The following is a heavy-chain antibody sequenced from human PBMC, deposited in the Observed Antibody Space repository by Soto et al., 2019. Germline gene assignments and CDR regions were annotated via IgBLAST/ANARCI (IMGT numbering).Heavy chain of an antibody. CDR3: VKVHQATVVTLPYFDY. D-gene: IGHD4-17*01. J-gene: IGHJ4*02. CDR2: IYHSGST. V-gene: IGHV4-30-2*02. CDR1: GGSISSGGYS. Sequence: SETLSLTCAVSGGSISSGGYSWSWIRQPPGKGLEWIGYIYHSGSTYYNPSLKSRVTISVDNSKNTVYLQMSSLRAEDTAVYYCVKVHQATVVTLPYFDYWGQGTLVTVSS.